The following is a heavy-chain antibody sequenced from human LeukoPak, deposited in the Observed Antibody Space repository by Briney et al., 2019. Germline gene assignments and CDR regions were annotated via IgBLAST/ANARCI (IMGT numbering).Heavy chain of an antibody. J-gene: IGHJ6*03. CDR2: IIPIFGTA. CDR1: GGTFSSYA. CDR3: ARGGQWPHYMDV. D-gene: IGHD6-19*01. Sequence: SVKVSCEASGGTFSSYAISWVRQAPGQGLEWMGRIIPIFGTANYAQKFQGRVTITTDESTSTAYMELSSLRSEDTAVYYCARGGQWPHYMDVWGKGTTVTVSS. V-gene: IGHV1-69*05.